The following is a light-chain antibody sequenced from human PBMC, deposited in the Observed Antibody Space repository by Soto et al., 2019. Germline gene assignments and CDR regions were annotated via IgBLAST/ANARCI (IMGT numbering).Light chain of an antibody. CDR2: DAS. V-gene: IGKV3-11*01. CDR1: QSVSTY. Sequence: EIVLTQSPATLSLSPGERATLSCRASQSVSTYLAWYQQKPGQAPRLLIYDASNRATGIPARFSGSGSGTXXTLTXSSLEPEDFAVYYCQHRNYWPPGAAFGGGTKVEIK. J-gene: IGKJ4*01. CDR3: QHRNYWPPGAA.